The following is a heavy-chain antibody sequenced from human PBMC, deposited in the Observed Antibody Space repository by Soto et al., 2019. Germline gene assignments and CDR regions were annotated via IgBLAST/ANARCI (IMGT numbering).Heavy chain of an antibody. CDR2: ISYDGSNK. V-gene: IGHV3-30*04. D-gene: IGHD2-21*01. CDR1: GFTFSSYA. CDR3: ARGVNLHDLDY. J-gene: IGHJ4*02. Sequence: GGSLRLSCAASGFTFSSYAMHWVRQAPGKGLEWVAVISYDGSNKYYADSVKGRFTISRDNSKNTLYLQMNSLRAEDTAVYYCARGVNLHDLDYWGQGTLVTVSS.